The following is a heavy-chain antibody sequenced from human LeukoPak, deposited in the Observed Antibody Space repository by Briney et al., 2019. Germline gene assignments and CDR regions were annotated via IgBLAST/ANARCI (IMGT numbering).Heavy chain of an antibody. CDR2: INHSGST. J-gene: IGHJ2*01. D-gene: IGHD1-14*01. CDR1: GGSFSGYY. Sequence: SETLSLTCAVYGGSFSGYYWSWIRQPPGKGLEWIGEINHSGSTNYNPSLKSRVTISVDTSKNQFSLKLSSVTAAGTAVYYCARAAGFQPYWYFDLWGRGTLVTVSS. CDR3: ARAAGFQPYWYFDL. V-gene: IGHV4-34*01.